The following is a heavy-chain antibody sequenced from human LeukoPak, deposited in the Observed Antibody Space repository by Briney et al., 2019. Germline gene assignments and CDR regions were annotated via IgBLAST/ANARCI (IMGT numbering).Heavy chain of an antibody. CDR3: ARGRDNLRFLEWLPSGYFDY. V-gene: IGHV1-46*01. CDR2: INPSGGST. J-gene: IGHJ4*02. D-gene: IGHD3-3*01. CDR1: GYTFTSYY. Sequence: GASVKVSCKASGYTFTSYYMHWVRQAPGQGLEWMGIINPSGGSTSYAQKFQGRVTMTRDTSTSTVYMELSSLRSEDTAVYYCARGRDNLRFLEWLPSGYFDYWGQGTLVTVSS.